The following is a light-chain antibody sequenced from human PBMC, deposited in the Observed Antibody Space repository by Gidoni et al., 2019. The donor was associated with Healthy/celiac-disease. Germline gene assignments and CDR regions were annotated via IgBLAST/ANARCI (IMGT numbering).Light chain of an antibody. V-gene: IGKV1-39*01. J-gene: IGKJ4*01. CDR2: AAS. CDR1: QSISSY. Sequence: DIQMTQSPSSLSASVGDRVTITCRASQSISSYLDWYQQKPGKDPKLLIYAASSLQRGVPSRFSGSGSGTDFTLTISSLQPEDFATYYCQQCYSALGTFGGXTKVEIK. CDR3: QQCYSALGT.